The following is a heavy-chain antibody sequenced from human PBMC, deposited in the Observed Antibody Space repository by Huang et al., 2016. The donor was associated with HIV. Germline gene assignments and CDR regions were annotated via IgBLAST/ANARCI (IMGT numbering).Heavy chain of an antibody. CDR2: ISYDAKAK. CDR3: AKGGSAAAVLDF. J-gene: IGHJ4*02. CDR1: GFTFSSYG. V-gene: IGHV3-30*18. Sequence: QVQLVESWGGVVQPGRSLRISCAASGFTFSSYGVHWVRQAPGKGVEWVAVISYDAKAKYYADSVKGRFSISRDNSKTTVCLQLNSLRLEDTAVYYCAKGGSAAAVLDFWGRGTLVTVSS. D-gene: IGHD6-13*01.